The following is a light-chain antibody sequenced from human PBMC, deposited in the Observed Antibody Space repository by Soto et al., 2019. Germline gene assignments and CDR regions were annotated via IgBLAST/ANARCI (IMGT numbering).Light chain of an antibody. J-gene: IGKJ1*01. CDR3: QQTSRTPKT. CDR2: GAS. Sequence: DSQMTQAPSSLSASVGDRVTVTCRTSQSIDNYLNWYQQKPGKAPNLLIYGASSLHSGVPSRFSGAGSGTDFTLTISSLQPEDFATYYCQQTSRTPKTFGQGTKVDIK. V-gene: IGKV1-39*01. CDR1: QSIDNY.